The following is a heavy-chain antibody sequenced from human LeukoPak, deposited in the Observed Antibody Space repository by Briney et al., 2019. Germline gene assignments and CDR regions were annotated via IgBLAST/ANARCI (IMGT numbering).Heavy chain of an antibody. V-gene: IGHV3-23*01. CDR2: IIPSGHTT. CDR3: AKDDRWLQFCC. Sequence: GGSLRLSCAASGFTFSSHGMNWVRQAPGKGLEWVSGIIPSGHTTYYADSVRGRFTISRDNSRNTLYLQMNSLRAEDTAVYYCAKDDRWLQFCCWGQGTLVTVSS. D-gene: IGHD5-24*01. J-gene: IGHJ4*02. CDR1: GFTFSSHG.